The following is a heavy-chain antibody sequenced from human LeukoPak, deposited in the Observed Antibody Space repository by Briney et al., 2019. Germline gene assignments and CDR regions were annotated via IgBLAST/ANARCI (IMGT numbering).Heavy chain of an antibody. D-gene: IGHD2-15*01. CDR1: GFTFSSYS. J-gene: IGHJ3*02. CDR3: AREVDLGYCSGGSCSGLGDAFDI. V-gene: IGHV3-21*01. CDR2: ISSSSSYI. Sequence: GGSLRLSCAASGFTFSSYSMNWVRQAPGKGLEWVSSISSSSSYIYYADSVKGRFTISRDNAKNSLYLQMNSLRAEDTAVYYCAREVDLGYCSGGSCSGLGDAFDIWGQGTMVTVSS.